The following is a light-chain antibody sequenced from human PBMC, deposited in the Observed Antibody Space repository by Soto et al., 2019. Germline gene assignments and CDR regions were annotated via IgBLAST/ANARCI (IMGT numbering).Light chain of an antibody. V-gene: IGKV3-15*01. CDR2: GAS. CDR1: QSVSRN. CDR3: QQYNNRPPVT. J-gene: IGKJ2*01. Sequence: EIVMTQSPATLSLSPGERATLSCRASQSVSRNLAWYQQKPGQAPRLLIYGASTRATRIPARFSGSGSGTEFTLSISSRQSEDFAVYYCQQYNNRPPVTFGQGTKLEIK.